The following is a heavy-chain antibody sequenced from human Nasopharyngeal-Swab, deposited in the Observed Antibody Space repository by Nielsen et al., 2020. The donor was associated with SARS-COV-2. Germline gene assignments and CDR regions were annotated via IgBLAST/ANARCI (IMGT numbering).Heavy chain of an antibody. CDR2: ISSSSTYI. V-gene: IGHV3-21*01. CDR3: AGAYGSGSYFAFDL. CDR1: GFTFDDYA. D-gene: IGHD3-10*01. J-gene: IGHJ3*01. Sequence: GGSLRLSCAASGFTFDDYAMHWVRQAPGKGLEWVSSISSSSTYIYYADSVKGRFTISRDNAKNSLYLQMNSLRAEDTAVYYCAGAYGSGSYFAFDLWGQGTMVTVSS.